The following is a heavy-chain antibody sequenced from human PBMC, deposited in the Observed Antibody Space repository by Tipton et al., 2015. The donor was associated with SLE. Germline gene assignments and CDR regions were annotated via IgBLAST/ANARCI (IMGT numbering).Heavy chain of an antibody. Sequence: SLRLSCAASGFTFSSYGMHWVRQAPGKGLEWVAFIRYDGSNKYYADSVKGRFTISRDNSKNTVYLQMNSLRAEDTAVYYCAKDPRIAADADRWGQGTLVTVSS. CDR3: AKDPRIAADADR. J-gene: IGHJ5*02. CDR2: IRYDGSNK. V-gene: IGHV3-30*02. CDR1: GFTFSSYG. D-gene: IGHD6-13*01.